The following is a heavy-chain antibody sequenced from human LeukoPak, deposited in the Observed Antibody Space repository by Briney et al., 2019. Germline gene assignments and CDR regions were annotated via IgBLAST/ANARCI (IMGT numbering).Heavy chain of an antibody. D-gene: IGHD6-25*01. CDR1: GFTFNTHG. V-gene: IGHV3-30*02. CDR2: LWYDATKE. CDR3: AKSRGYSSAWDDAFDI. Sequence: GGSLRLSCATSGFTFNTHGMHWVRQARGKGLEWVTFLWYDATKEFYADSVKGRFTVSRDTSKNTLYLQMNSLRVDDTAIYYCAKSRGYSSAWDDAFDIWGQGTMVIVSS. J-gene: IGHJ3*02.